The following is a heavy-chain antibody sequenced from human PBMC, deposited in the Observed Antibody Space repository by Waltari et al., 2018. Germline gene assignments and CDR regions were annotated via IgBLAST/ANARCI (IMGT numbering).Heavy chain of an antibody. CDR2: IYSGGST. Sequence: EVQLVESGGGLIQPGGSLRLSCAASGFTVSSNYMSWVRQAPGKGLEWVSVIYSGGSTYYADSVKGRFTISRDNSKNTLYLQMNSLRAEDTAVYYCARDGTYYDFWSGYMGAAFDIWGQGTMVTVSS. J-gene: IGHJ3*02. CDR3: ARDGTYYDFWSGYMGAAFDI. V-gene: IGHV3-53*01. D-gene: IGHD3-3*01. CDR1: GFTVSSNY.